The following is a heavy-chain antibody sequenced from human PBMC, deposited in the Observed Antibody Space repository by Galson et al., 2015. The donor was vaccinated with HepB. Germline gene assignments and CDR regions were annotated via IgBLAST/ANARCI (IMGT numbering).Heavy chain of an antibody. CDR2: INGDGSIT. V-gene: IGHV3-74*01. J-gene: IGHJ4*02. CDR1: GFTFRNYY. Sequence: SLRLSCAASGFTFRNYYMHWARQAPGKGLVWVSHINGDGSITGHAESVKGRFTISRDNSKNTLYLQMTSLRPEDTAMYYCGQGEVPAAISHWGQGILVTVSS. D-gene: IGHD2-2*01. CDR3: GQGEVPAAISH.